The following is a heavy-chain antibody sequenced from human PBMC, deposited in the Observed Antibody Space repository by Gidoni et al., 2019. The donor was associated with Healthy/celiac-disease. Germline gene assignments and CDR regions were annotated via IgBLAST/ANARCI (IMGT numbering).Heavy chain of an antibody. CDR3: TRDLDTYGDLGYFDY. Sequence: EVQLAESGGGLVKPGRSLRLSCTASGFTFGDYAMIWFRQAPGKGLEWVGFIRSKAYGRTTEYAASVKGRFTISRDDSESIAYLQMNSLKTEDTAVYYCTRDLDTYGDLGYFDYWGQGTLVTVSS. CDR2: IRSKAYGRTT. D-gene: IGHD4-17*01. J-gene: IGHJ4*02. CDR1: GFTFGDYA. V-gene: IGHV3-49*05.